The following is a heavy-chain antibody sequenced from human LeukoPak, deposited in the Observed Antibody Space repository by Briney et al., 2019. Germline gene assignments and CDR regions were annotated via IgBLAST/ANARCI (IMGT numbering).Heavy chain of an antibody. CDR3: ASAASSGWAEYFQH. CDR2: IYYSGST. V-gene: IGHV4-59*01. Sequence: SETLSPTCTVSGGSISSYYWSWIRQPPGKGLEWIGYIYYSGSTNYNPSLKSRVTISVDTSKNQFSLKLSSVTAADTAVYYCASAASSGWAEYFQHWGQGTLVTVSS. D-gene: IGHD6-19*01. CDR1: GGSISSYY. J-gene: IGHJ1*01.